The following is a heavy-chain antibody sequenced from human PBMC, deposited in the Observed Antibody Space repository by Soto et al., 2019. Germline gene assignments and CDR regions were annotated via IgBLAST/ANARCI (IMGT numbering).Heavy chain of an antibody. Sequence: QVQVEQSGAEVKKPGSSVKVSCKASGGTFSTAAISWVRQAPGQGLEWMGGIMPIFRTADYAQKFQGRVTFTADESRRFAYLRRRGLSSEDTAVYSWARDDDPLHLGANYPYSVDVWGEGTTVTVSS. D-gene: IGHD1-7*01. CDR3: ARDDDPLHLGANYPYSVDV. CDR1: GGTFSTAA. J-gene: IGHJ6*04. V-gene: IGHV1-69*12. CDR2: IMPIFRTA.